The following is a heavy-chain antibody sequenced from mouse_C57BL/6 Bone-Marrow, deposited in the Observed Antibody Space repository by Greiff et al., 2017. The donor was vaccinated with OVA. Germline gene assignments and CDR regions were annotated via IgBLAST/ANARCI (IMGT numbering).Heavy chain of an antibody. CDR2: IDPSDSET. V-gene: IGHV1-52*01. Sequence: QVQLQQSGAELVRPGSSVKLSCKASGYTFTSYWMHWVKQRPIQGLEWIGNIDPSDSETHYNQKFKDKATLTVDKSSSTAYMQLSSLTSEDSAVYYCARRGVIYDGYYPWFAYWGQGTLVTVSA. J-gene: IGHJ3*01. CDR3: ARRGVIYDGYYPWFAY. CDR1: GYTFTSYW. D-gene: IGHD2-3*01.